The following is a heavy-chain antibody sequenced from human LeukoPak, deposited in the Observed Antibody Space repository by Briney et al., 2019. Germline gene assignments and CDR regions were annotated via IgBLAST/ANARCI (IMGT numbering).Heavy chain of an antibody. CDR2: IKHDGREE. V-gene: IGHV3-7*01. CDR1: GFTFSNYW. CDR3: SREFHP. Sequence: GGSLRLSCAASGFTFSNYWMTWVRQAPGKGLEWVASIKHDGREEHYVDSIKGRFTISRDNGKNSVYLQMKNLRVEDTAMYYCSREFHPWGQGTLVIVSS. J-gene: IGHJ5*02.